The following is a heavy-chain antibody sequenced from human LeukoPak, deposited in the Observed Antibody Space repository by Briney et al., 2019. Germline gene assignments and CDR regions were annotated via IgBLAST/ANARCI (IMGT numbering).Heavy chain of an antibody. D-gene: IGHD3-22*01. CDR3: ASQPYYDSSGYYFY. Sequence: TSETLSLTCTVSGGSITSSTYNWGWIRQPPGKGLEWIGSIYHSGSTFYNPSLKSRVTISMNTSKNQFSPKLSSVTAADTAVYYCASQPYYDSSGYYFYWGRGTLVTVSS. V-gene: IGHV4-39*01. CDR2: IYHSGST. CDR1: GGSITSSTYN. J-gene: IGHJ4*02.